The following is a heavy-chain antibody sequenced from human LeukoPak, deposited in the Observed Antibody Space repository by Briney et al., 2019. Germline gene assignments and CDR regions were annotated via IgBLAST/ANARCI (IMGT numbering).Heavy chain of an antibody. CDR3: ARDLAQYYYYYYYMDV. D-gene: IGHD3-3*02. J-gene: IGHJ6*03. CDR2: ISWNSGSI. CDR1: GFTFDDYA. V-gene: IGHV3-9*01. Sequence: GGSLRLSCAASGFTFDDYAMHWVRQAPGKGLEWVSGISWNSGSIGYADSVKGRFTISRDNSKNTLYLQMNSLRAEDTAVYYCARDLAQYYYYYYYMDVWGKGTTVTVSS.